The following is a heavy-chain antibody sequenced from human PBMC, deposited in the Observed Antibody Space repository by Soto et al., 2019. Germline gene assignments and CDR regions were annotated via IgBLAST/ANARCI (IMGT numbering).Heavy chain of an antibody. CDR1: GFTVSSNY. CDR3: ATVAGYSSSWFPSGWFDP. D-gene: IGHD6-13*01. V-gene: IGHV3-53*01. J-gene: IGHJ5*02. CDR2: IYSGGST. Sequence: SLRLSCAASGFTVSSNYMSWVRQAPGKGLEWVSVIYSGGSTYYADSVKGRFTISRDNSKNTLYLQMNSLRAEDTAVYYCATVAGYSSSWFPSGWFDPWGQGTLVTVSS.